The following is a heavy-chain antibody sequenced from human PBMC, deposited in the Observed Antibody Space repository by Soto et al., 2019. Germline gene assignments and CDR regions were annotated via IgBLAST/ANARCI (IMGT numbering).Heavy chain of an antibody. Sequence: GESLKISCAASGFTFSSYAMSWVRQAPGKGLEWVSAISGSGGSTYYADSVKGRFTISRDNSKNTLYLQMNSLRAEDTAVYYCAKDRGIAVAGTFDYWGQGTLVTV. CDR3: AKDRGIAVAGTFDY. J-gene: IGHJ4*02. V-gene: IGHV3-23*01. D-gene: IGHD6-19*01. CDR2: ISGSGGST. CDR1: GFTFSSYA.